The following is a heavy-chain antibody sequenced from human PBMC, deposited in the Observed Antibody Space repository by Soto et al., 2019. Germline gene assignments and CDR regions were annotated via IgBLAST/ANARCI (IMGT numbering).Heavy chain of an antibody. CDR3: ARDGSVCSSTSCYRIPWFEP. V-gene: IGHV4-59*01. CDR2: IYYSGST. Sequence: SETLSLTCTVSGGSISSYYWSWIRQPPGKGLEWIGYIYYSGSTNYNPSLKSRVTISVDTSKNQFSLKLSSVTAADTAVYYCARDGSVCSSTSCYRIPWFEPWGLVTLVNV. D-gene: IGHD2-2*02. CDR1: GGSISSYY. J-gene: IGHJ5*02.